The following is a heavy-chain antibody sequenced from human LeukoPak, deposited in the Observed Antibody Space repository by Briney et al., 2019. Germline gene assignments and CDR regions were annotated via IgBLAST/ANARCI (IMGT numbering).Heavy chain of an antibody. V-gene: IGHV1-69*13. D-gene: IGHD1-26*01. CDR2: IIPIFGTA. CDR3: ARSPGVGATRYYFDY. Sequence: ASVTVSCKASGGTFSSYAISWVRQAPGQGLEWMGGIIPIFGTANYAQKFQGRVTITADESTSTAYMELSSLRSEDTAVYYCARSPGVGATRYYFDYWGQGTLVTVSS. CDR1: GGTFSSYA. J-gene: IGHJ4*02.